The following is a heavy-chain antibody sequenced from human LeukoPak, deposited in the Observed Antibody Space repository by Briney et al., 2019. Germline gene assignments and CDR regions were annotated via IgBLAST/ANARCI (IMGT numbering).Heavy chain of an antibody. CDR3: ARGRRGYSGYDFDY. D-gene: IGHD5-12*01. CDR2: ISSSSSTI. J-gene: IGHJ4*02. V-gene: IGHV3-48*02. CDR1: GFTFSSYN. Sequence: PGGSLRLSCAASGFTFSSYNMNWVRQAPGKGLEWVSYISSSSSTIYYVDSVKGRFTISRDNAKNSLYLQMNSLRDEDTAVYYCARGRRGYSGYDFDYWGQGTLVTVSS.